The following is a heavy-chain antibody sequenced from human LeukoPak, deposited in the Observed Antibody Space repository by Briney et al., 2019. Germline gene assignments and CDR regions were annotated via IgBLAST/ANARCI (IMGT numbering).Heavy chain of an antibody. J-gene: IGHJ6*03. D-gene: IGHD6-13*01. CDR2: INPNSGGT. Sequence: ASVKVSCKASGYTFTGYYMHWVRQAPGQGLEWMGWINPNSGGTNYAQKFQGRVTMTRDMSTSTVYMELSSLRSEDTAVYYCARRSSSYPYHMDVWGKGTTVTVSS. CDR3: ARRSSSYPYHMDV. CDR1: GYTFTGYY. V-gene: IGHV1-2*02.